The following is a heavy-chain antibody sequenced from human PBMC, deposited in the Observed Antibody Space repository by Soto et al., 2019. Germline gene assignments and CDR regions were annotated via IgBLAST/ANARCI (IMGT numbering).Heavy chain of an antibody. CDR3: ARGRPRIQLVDY. Sequence: QVQLVESGGGVVQPGRSLRLSCAASGFTFSSYGMHWVRQAPGKGLEWVAVIWYDGSNKYYADSVKGRFTISRDNSKNTLYLQMNSLRAEDTAVYYCARGRPRIQLVDYWGQGTLVTVSS. D-gene: IGHD5-18*01. CDR2: IWYDGSNK. J-gene: IGHJ4*02. CDR1: GFTFSSYG. V-gene: IGHV3-33*01.